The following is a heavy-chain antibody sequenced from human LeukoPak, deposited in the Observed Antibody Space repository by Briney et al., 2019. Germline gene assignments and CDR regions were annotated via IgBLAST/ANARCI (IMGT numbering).Heavy chain of an antibody. CDR1: GGSISSRSCC. CDR2: IYYSGST. CDR3: ARQGSGNYLSPVNY. D-gene: IGHD1-26*01. V-gene: IGHV4-39*01. J-gene: IGHJ4*02. Sequence: PSETLSLTCTVSGGSISSRSCCWGWIRQPPGKGLEWIGTIYYSGSTYYNPSLKSRVTISVDTSKNQFSLKLSSVTAADTAVYYCARQGSGNYLSPVNYWGQGTLVTVSS.